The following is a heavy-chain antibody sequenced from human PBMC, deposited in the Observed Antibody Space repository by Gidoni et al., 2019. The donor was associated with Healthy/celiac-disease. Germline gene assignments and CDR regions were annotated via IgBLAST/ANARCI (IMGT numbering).Heavy chain of an antibody. J-gene: IGHJ4*02. Sequence: QVQLQESGPGLVKPSGTLSLTCAVSGGSISCSNWWSWVRQPPGKGLEWIGEIYHSGSTNYNPSLKSRVTISVDKSKNQFSLKLSSVTAADTAVYYCARATVAPPRIYYFDYWGQGTLVTVSS. CDR3: ARATVAPPRIYYFDY. CDR2: IYHSGST. D-gene: IGHD4-17*01. CDR1: GGSISCSNW. V-gene: IGHV4-4*02.